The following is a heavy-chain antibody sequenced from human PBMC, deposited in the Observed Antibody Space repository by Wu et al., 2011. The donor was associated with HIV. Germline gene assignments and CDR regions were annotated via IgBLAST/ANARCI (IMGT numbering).Heavy chain of an antibody. CDR1: GGTFSNNA. CDR2: IIPMFGSP. D-gene: IGHD3-22*01. Sequence: QVLLVQSGAEVKKPGSSVKVSCQVSGGTFSNNALSWVRQAPGQGLEWMGRIIPMFGSPSYAQKFQGRITITADTSTTTSYLELRGLRFEDTAIYYCATPPLPQAGDYSESEIYAYYFDYWAREPWSPSRQ. V-gene: IGHV1-69*14. J-gene: IGHJ4*02. CDR3: ATPPLPQAGDYSESEIYAYYFDY.